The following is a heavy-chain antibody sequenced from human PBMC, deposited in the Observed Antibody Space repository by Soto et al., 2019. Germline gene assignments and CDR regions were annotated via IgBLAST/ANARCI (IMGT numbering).Heavy chain of an antibody. CDR1: GASIYTTSYY. V-gene: IGHV4-39*01. D-gene: IGHD6-13*01. CDR2: MFYGVST. Sequence: PSETLSLTCNVSGASIYTTSYYWVWIRQPPGKGLEWIGSMFYGVSTYYNPSLKSRVTVSVDTSKNQFSLNLRSVTAADTAVYYCARGFSSSWPPFDYWGQGTLVTVSS. J-gene: IGHJ4*02. CDR3: ARGFSSSWPPFDY.